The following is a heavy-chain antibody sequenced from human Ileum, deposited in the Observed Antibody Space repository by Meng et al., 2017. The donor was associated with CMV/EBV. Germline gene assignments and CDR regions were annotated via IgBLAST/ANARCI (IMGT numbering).Heavy chain of an antibody. CDR3: ARGHALRFLEWDY. D-gene: IGHD3-3*01. Sequence: GGSLRLSCAASGFTFEDYGINWVRQVPGKGLEWVAGINWSGGRTRYADSVEGRFTISRDNAKSSLYMEMHSLRADDTAVYYCARGHALRFLEWDYWGQGSLVTVSS. V-gene: IGHV3-20*04. CDR2: INWSGGRT. CDR1: GFTFEDYG. J-gene: IGHJ4*02.